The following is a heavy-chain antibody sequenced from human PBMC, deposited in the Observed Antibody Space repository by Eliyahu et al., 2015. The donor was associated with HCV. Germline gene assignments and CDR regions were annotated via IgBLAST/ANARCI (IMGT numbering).Heavy chain of an antibody. Sequence: QVQLVQSGAEVKKPGASVKVSCKXSGYTFTSYYMHWVRQAPGQGLEWMGIINPSGGSTSYAQKLQGRVTMTRDTSTSTVYMELSSLRSEDTAVYYCARDGRLVGATRIYYYGMDVWGQGTTVTVSS. D-gene: IGHD1-26*01. J-gene: IGHJ6*02. CDR2: INPSGGST. V-gene: IGHV1-46*04. CDR3: ARDGRLVGATRIYYYGMDV. CDR1: GYTFTSYY.